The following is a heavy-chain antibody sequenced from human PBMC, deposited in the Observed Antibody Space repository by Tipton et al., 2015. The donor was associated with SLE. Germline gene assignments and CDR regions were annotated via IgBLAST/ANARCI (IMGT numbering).Heavy chain of an antibody. CDR2: IYTSGST. J-gene: IGHJ3*02. V-gene: IGHV4-59*01. CDR1: GGSISSYY. Sequence: TLSLTCTVSGGSISSYYWSWVRQPPGKGLEWIGYIYTSGSTNYNPSLKSRVTISVDTPKNQFSLKLSSVTAADTAVYYCARDRGFVAFDIWGQGTMVTVSS. CDR3: ARDRGFVAFDI. D-gene: IGHD3-10*01.